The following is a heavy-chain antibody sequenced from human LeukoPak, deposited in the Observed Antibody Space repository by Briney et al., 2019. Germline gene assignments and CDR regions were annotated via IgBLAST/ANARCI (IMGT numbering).Heavy chain of an antibody. V-gene: IGHV3-53*01. J-gene: IGHJ4*02. D-gene: IGHD3-22*01. CDR1: GFTVSSNY. CDR3: AKIYRRTYYYDSSGSDY. CDR2: IYSGGST. Sequence: GGSLRLSCAASGFTVSSNYMSWVRQAPGKGLEWVSVIYSGGSTYYADSVKGRFTISRDNSKNTLYLQMNSLRAEDTAVYYCAKIYRRTYYYDSSGSDYWGQGTLVTVSS.